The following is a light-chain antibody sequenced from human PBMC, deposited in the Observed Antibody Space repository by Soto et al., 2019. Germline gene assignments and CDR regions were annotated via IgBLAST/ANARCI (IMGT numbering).Light chain of an antibody. Sequence: DIQMTQSPSSLSASVGDRVTITCRASQTISTYLNWYQQKPGKAPNLLIYAASSLQSGVPSRFSGSGSGTDFTLTISSLQSEDFATYYCQHSSGIPYTFGQGTKLEIK. CDR2: AAS. V-gene: IGKV1-39*01. CDR3: QHSSGIPYT. J-gene: IGKJ2*01. CDR1: QTISTY.